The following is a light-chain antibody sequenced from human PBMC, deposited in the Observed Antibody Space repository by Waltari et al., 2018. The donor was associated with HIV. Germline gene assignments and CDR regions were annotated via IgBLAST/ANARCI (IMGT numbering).Light chain of an antibody. V-gene: IGLV3-25*03. J-gene: IGLJ3*02. CDR1: ALPKQY. Sequence: SYELTQPPSVSVSPGQTARTTCSGDALPKQYAYWYHQKPGQAPVMVIYKDSERPSGIADRFSGSSSGTTVTLTISGVQAEDEDDYYCQSADSSGTYRVFGGGTKLTVL. CDR3: QSADSSGTYRV. CDR2: KDS.